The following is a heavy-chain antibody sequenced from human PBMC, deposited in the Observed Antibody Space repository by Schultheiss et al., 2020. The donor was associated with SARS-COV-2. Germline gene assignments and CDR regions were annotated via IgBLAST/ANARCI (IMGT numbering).Heavy chain of an antibody. CDR2: IWYDGSNK. CDR1: GFTFSSYG. Sequence: GGSLRLSCAASGFTFSSYGMHWVRQAPGKGLEWVAVIWYDGSNKYYADSVKGRFTISRDNSKNTLYLQMNSLRAEDTAVYYCARTASQWRKHYYYYYGMDVWGQGTTVTVSS. D-gene: IGHD6-19*01. CDR3: ARTASQWRKHYYYYYGMDV. J-gene: IGHJ6*02. V-gene: IGHV3-33*01.